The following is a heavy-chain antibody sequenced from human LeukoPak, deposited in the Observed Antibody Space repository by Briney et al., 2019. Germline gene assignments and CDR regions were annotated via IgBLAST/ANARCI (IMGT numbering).Heavy chain of an antibody. Sequence: ASVKVSCKASGYTFTGYYMHWVRQDPGQGLEWMGWINPNSGGTNYAQKFQGRVTMTRDTSISTAYMELSRLRSDDTAVYYCARSGSSLVNWFDPWGQGTLVTVSS. V-gene: IGHV1-2*02. CDR1: GYTFTGYY. CDR2: INPNSGGT. CDR3: ARSGSSLVNWFDP. D-gene: IGHD6-13*01. J-gene: IGHJ5*02.